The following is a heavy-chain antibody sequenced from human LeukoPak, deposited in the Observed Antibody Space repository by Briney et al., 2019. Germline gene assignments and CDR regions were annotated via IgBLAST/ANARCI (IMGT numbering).Heavy chain of an antibody. V-gene: IGHV4-61*02. J-gene: IGHJ4*02. CDR3: ARDHDYYDSSGYFDY. CDR1: GGSISSGSYY. D-gene: IGHD3-22*01. CDR2: IYTSGST. Sequence: SQTLSLTCTVSGGSISSGSYYWSWIRQPAGKGLEWIGRIYTSGSTNYNPSLKSRVTISVDTSKNQFSLKLSSVTAADTAVCYCARDHDYYDSSGYFDYWGQGTLVTVSS.